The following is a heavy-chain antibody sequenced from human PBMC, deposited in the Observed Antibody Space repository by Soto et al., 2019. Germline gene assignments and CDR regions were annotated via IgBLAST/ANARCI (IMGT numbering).Heavy chain of an antibody. CDR2: ISHSGST. Sequence: SETLCLTCTVSGGSISSSSYYWGWIRQPPGKGLEWIGYISHSGSTYYNPSLKSRVTISVDRSKNQFSLKLSSVTAADTAVYYCASGSHVPHYWGQGTLVTVSS. J-gene: IGHJ4*02. V-gene: IGHV4-61*05. D-gene: IGHD6-6*01. CDR1: GGSISSSSYY. CDR3: ASGSHVPHY.